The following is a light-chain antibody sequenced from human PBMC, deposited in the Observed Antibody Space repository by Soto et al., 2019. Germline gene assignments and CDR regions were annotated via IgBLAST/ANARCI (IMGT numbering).Light chain of an antibody. CDR1: SSNIGAGYN. CDR2: GDS. Sequence: QPVLTQPPSVSGAPGQRVTISCTGSSSNIGAGYNVHWYQQVPGTAPKLLIYGDSNRPSGVPDRFSGSKSGTSASLAITGLQAEDEVDYYCQSYDSSLSGWLFGGGTKLTVL. J-gene: IGLJ3*02. V-gene: IGLV1-40*01. CDR3: QSYDSSLSGWL.